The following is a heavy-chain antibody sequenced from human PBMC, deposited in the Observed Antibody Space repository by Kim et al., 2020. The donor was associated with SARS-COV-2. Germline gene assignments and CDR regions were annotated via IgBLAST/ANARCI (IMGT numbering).Heavy chain of an antibody. V-gene: IGHV3-23*01. Sequence: GGSLRLSCAASGFTFSSYAMSWVRQAPGKGLEWVSAISGSGGSTYYADSVKGRFTISRDNSKNTLYLQMNSLRAEDTAVYYCAKERHSGYSYVYYFDYWGQGTLVTVSS. CDR1: GFTFSSYA. J-gene: IGHJ4*02. CDR2: ISGSGGST. D-gene: IGHD5-18*01. CDR3: AKERHSGYSYVYYFDY.